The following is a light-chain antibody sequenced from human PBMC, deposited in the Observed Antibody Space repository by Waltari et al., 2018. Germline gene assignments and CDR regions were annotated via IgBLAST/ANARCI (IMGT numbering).Light chain of an antibody. CDR1: QSVRSN. CDR3: QQYSNWPPKT. Sequence: EIVMTQSPATLSLSPWERATLSCRASQSVRSNLAWYQQTPGQAPRLLISGASTRATGIPTRFSGSGSGTEFTLTISSLHSEDFAVYYCQQYSNWPPKTFGQGTKVEIK. CDR2: GAS. J-gene: IGKJ1*01. V-gene: IGKV3-15*01.